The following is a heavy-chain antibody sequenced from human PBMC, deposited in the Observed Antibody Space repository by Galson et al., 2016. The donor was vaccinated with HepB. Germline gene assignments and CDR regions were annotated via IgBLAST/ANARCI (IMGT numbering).Heavy chain of an antibody. Sequence: SETLSLTCTVSGGSIYSGNYFWGWLRQPPGKGLEWIATIYYTGNTYYNPSLQSRVTISADTSKNQFSLNLTSVTATDTAIYYCARRTHSGTFWYFDLWGRGTLVSVSS. V-gene: IGHV4-39*01. CDR3: ARRTHSGTFWYFDL. J-gene: IGHJ2*01. D-gene: IGHD1-26*01. CDR1: GGSIYSGNYF. CDR2: IYYTGNT.